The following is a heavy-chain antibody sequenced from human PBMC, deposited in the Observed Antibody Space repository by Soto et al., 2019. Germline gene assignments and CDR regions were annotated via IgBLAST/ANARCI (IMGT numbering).Heavy chain of an antibody. CDR3: ARDRFGDGYKNYFDY. V-gene: IGHV3-30-3*01. CDR2: ISYDGNNK. D-gene: IGHD3-3*01. CDR1: EFTFSTSA. J-gene: IGHJ4*02. Sequence: QVQLVESGGGVVQPGRSLRLSCAASEFTFSTSAMHWVRQAPGKGLEWVAVISYDGNNKYYADSVKGRFTISRDNSKNTLYVEMNSLRAEDTAVYYCARDRFGDGYKNYFDYWGQGTLVTVSS.